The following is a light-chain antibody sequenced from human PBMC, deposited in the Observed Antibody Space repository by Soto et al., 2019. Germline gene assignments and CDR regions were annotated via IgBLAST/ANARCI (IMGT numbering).Light chain of an antibody. CDR3: QQYGSSPYT. Sequence: EIVLTQSPGTLSLSPGERATVSCRASQSVSSSYLAWYQQKPGQAPRLLIYGASSRATGIPDMFSGSVSGTDFTLTIGRLEPEDFAVYYCQQYGSSPYTFGQGTKLEIK. CDR1: QSVSSSY. V-gene: IGKV3-20*01. J-gene: IGKJ2*01. CDR2: GAS.